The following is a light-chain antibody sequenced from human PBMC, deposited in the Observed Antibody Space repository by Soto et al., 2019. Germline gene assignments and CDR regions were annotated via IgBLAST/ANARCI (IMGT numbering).Light chain of an antibody. CDR1: TSDLSHYNY. J-gene: IGLJ1*01. CDR3: RSYTASTTLFL. CDR2: EVT. Sequence: QSVLTQPASVSGSPGQSITISCTGTTSDLSHYNYVAWYQQLPGKAPKLLIYEVTNRPSGVSNRFSGSKSGNTASLTISGLQSDDEADYYCRSYTASTTLFLFGTGIKV. V-gene: IGLV2-14*01.